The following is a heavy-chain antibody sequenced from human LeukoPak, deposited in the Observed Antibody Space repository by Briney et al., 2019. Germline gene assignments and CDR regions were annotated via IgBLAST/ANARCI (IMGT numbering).Heavy chain of an antibody. Sequence: SSVKVSCKGSGGIFSSYAISWVRQPPGQGLEWMGGIIPIFGTANYAQKFQGRVTITADESTSTAYMELSSLRSEDTAVYYCARDLGYFANWFDPWGQGTLVTVSS. D-gene: IGHD2-15*01. J-gene: IGHJ5*02. CDR2: IIPIFGTA. CDR1: GGIFSSYA. V-gene: IGHV1-69*01. CDR3: ARDLGYFANWFDP.